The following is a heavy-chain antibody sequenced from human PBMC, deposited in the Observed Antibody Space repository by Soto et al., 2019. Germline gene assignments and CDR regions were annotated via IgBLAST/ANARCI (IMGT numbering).Heavy chain of an antibody. Sequence: QVQIVQSGAEVKKPGASVKDSCKASGYTFTSYAMHWVRPAPGQRHEWMGWINAGNGNTKYSQKFQGRVTITRDTSASTDYMELSSLRSEDTAVYYCARTVGYYYGMDVCGQGATGTVSS. CDR2: INAGNGNT. V-gene: IGHV1-3*01. CDR1: GYTFTSYA. CDR3: ARTVGYYYGMDV. J-gene: IGHJ6*02.